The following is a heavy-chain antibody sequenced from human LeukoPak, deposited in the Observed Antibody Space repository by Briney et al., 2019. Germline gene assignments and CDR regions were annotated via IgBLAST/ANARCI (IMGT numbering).Heavy chain of an antibody. CDR2: IYYSGST. D-gene: IGHD3-22*01. CDR3: ARHPETYYYDSSGYFDY. V-gene: IGHV4-39*01. J-gene: IGHJ4*02. CDR1: GGSISSSSYY. Sequence: SETLSLTCTVSGGSISSSSYYWGWIRQPPGKGLEWIGSIYYSGSTYYNPSLKSRVTISVDMSKNQFSLKLSSVTAADTAVYYCARHPETYYYDSSGYFDYWGQGTLVTVSS.